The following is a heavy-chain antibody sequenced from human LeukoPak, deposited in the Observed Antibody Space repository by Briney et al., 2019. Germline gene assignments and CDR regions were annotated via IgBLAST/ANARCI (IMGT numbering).Heavy chain of an antibody. V-gene: IGHV1-2*02. Sequence: ASVKVSCKASGYTFTGCYMHWVRQAPGQGLEWMGWINPNSGGTNYAQKFQGRVTMTRDTSISTVYMELSRLRSDDTAVYYCARDVLSSGWYNYWGQGTLVTVSS. J-gene: IGHJ4*02. CDR2: INPNSGGT. CDR1: GYTFTGCY. D-gene: IGHD6-19*01. CDR3: ARDVLSSGWYNY.